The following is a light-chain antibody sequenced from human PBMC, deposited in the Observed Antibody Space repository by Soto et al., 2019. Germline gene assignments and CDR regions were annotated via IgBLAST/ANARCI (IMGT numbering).Light chain of an antibody. Sequence: QSALTQPASVSGSPGQSITISCTGTSSDIGAYNYVSWYQQYPGKAPRLLIYAVSNRPSGVSDRFSGSKSGNTASLTISGLQAEDEAHYYCAAWDDSLNGWVFGGGTKLTVL. CDR3: AAWDDSLNGWV. CDR1: SSDIGAYNY. CDR2: AVS. V-gene: IGLV2-14*01. J-gene: IGLJ3*02.